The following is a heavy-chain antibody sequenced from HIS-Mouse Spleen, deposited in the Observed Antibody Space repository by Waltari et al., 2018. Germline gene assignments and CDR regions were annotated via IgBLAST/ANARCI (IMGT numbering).Heavy chain of an antibody. CDR1: GFACDEYA. V-gene: IGHV3-9*01. J-gene: IGHJ4*02. CDR2: ISWNSGSI. Sequence: EVQLVESGGGLVQPGRSLRLSCAASGFACDEYAMHWVRQAPGKGLEGVSGISWNSGSIGYADSVKGRFTISRDNAKNSLYLQMNSLRAEDTALYYCAKDRSSSWYYFDYWGQGTLVTVSS. CDR3: AKDRSSSWYYFDY. D-gene: IGHD6-13*01.